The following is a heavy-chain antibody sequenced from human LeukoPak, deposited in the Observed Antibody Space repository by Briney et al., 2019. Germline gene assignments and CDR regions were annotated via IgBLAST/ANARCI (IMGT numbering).Heavy chain of an antibody. CDR2: IKQDGSEK. D-gene: IGHD6-19*01. J-gene: IGHJ4*02. CDR1: GFTFSSYW. Sequence: GGSLRLSCAASGFTFSSYWMSGVRQAPGKGLEWVANIKQDGSEKYYVDSVKGRFTISRDNAKNSLYLQMNSLRAEDTAVYYCAKRLGAVAGTIFDYWGQGTLVTVSS. V-gene: IGHV3-7*03. CDR3: AKRLGAVAGTIFDY.